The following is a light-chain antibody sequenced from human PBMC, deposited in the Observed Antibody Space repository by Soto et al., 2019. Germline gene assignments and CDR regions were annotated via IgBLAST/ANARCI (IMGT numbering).Light chain of an antibody. Sequence: DIQMTQSPSTLSASVGDRVTITCRASQSITSWLAWYQQRPGKVPRLLIYKASTLESGVPSRFSGSGSGTEFTLTISSLQPDDSATYYGQNYNSPPWTFGQGTRVEIK. CDR2: KAS. J-gene: IGKJ1*01. CDR1: QSITSW. CDR3: QNYNSPPWT. V-gene: IGKV1-5*03.